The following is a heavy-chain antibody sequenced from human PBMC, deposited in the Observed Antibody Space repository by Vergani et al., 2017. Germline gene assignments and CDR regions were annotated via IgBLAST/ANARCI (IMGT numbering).Heavy chain of an antibody. CDR3: VRVGKGGNCIDP. J-gene: IGHJ5*02. V-gene: IGHV4-4*07. D-gene: IGHD2/OR15-2a*01. CDR2: IYATWNT. Sequence: QVQLQESGPGLVKSSETLSLTCTVSGEHITSYYWNWIRQPAGKGLEWIGRIYATWNTSYNPSPKYKSSLKSRVAMSVDTSKNQISLKMVSVTAADTAVYYFVRVGKGGNCIDPWGQGTLVTFSS. CDR1: GEHITSYY.